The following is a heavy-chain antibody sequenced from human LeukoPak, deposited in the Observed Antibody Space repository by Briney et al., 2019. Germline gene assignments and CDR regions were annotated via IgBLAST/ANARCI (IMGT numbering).Heavy chain of an antibody. Sequence: PGRSLRLSRVASGFTFSSYGMHWVRQAPGKGLEWVTLIWYDGNNKYYADSVKGRFTISRDNSKNTLYLQMNSLRAEDTAVYYCARDYYDSSGAYYEGGPPTAPPDYWGQGTLVTVSS. CDR3: ARDYYDSSGAYYEGGPPTAPPDY. CDR2: IWYDGNNK. D-gene: IGHD3-22*01. V-gene: IGHV3-33*08. CDR1: GFTFSSYG. J-gene: IGHJ4*02.